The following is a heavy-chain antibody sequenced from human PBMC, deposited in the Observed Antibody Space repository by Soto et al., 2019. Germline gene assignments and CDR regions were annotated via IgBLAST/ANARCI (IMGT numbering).Heavy chain of an antibody. Sequence: KVSCKGSGYTFTSYWIGWVRQMPGKGLEWMGNIYPGDSDTRYSPSFQGQVTISADKSISTAYVQWSSLKASDTAIYYCARRRGYDYDYWGQGTLVTVSS. V-gene: IGHV5-51*01. CDR2: IYPGDSDT. J-gene: IGHJ4*02. D-gene: IGHD5-12*01. CDR1: GYTFTSYW. CDR3: ARRRGYDYDY.